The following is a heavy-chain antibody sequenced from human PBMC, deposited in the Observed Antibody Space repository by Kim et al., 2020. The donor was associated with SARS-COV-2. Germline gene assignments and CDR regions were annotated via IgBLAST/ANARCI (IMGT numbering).Heavy chain of an antibody. CDR3: AAIVARSGGYYYDS. J-gene: IGHJ4*02. CDR1: GFTFTSSN. Sequence: SVKVSCQTSGFTFTSSNVQWVRQVRGQRLEWMGWIVVASGITTYAQKFQDRLTLSRDISTDTAFMELRSLTSEDTAMFYCAAIVARSGGYYYDSWGQGT. D-gene: IGHD1-26*01. V-gene: IGHV1-58*01. CDR2: IVVASGIT.